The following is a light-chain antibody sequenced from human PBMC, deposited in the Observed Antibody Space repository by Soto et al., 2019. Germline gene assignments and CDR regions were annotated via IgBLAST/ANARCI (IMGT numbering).Light chain of an antibody. CDR1: QTISSW. Sequence: DIQMTQSPSTLSGSVGDRVTITCRASQTISSWLAWYQQKPGKAPKLLIYDASNLETGVPSRFSGSGSGTDFTFTISSLQPEDIATYYCQHCDSLPLTFGQGTRLEI. J-gene: IGKJ5*01. CDR3: QHCDSLPLT. CDR2: DAS. V-gene: IGKV1-33*01.